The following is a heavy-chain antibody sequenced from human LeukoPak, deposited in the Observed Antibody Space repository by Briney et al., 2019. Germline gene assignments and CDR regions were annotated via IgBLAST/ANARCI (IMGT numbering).Heavy chain of an antibody. D-gene: IGHD2-2*01. CDR1: GYTFTGYY. CDR3: ARVGPPDASGMDV. V-gene: IGHV1-2*06. J-gene: IGHJ6*02. CDR2: INPNSGGT. Sequence: ASVKVSCKASGYTFTGYYTHWVRQAPGQGLEWMGRINPNSGGTNYAQKFQGRVTMTRDTSISTAYMELSRLRSDDTAVYYCARVGPPDASGMDVWGQGTTVTVSS.